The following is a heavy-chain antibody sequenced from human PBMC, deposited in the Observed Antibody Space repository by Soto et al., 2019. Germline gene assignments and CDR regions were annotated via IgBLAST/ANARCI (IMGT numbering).Heavy chain of an antibody. CDR3: AREKWNYENRPLDY. D-gene: IGHD1-7*01. CDR1: GFTFSSYG. CDR2: ISYDGSNK. Sequence: QVQLVESGGGVVQPGRSLRLSCAASGFTFSSYGMHWVRQAPGKGLEWVAVISYDGSNKYYADSVKGRFTISRDNSKNTLYLQMNSLRAEDTAVYYCAREKWNYENRPLDYWGQGTLVTVSS. J-gene: IGHJ4*02. V-gene: IGHV3-30*03.